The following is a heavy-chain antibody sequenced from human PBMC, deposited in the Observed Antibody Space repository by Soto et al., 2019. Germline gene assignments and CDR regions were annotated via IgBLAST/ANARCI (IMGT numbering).Heavy chain of an antibody. CDR3: ARDRIAGSGSCDN. J-gene: IGHJ4*02. CDR1: GFTFNNYW. D-gene: IGHD3-10*01. Sequence: EVLLVESGGGLVHPGGSLRLSCVASGFTFNNYWMHWVRQVPGKGLVWVSRIKTDGSSPNYADSVEGRFTISSDNGKNTLYLKRNSLRDEDTAVYYCARDRIAGSGSCDNWGQGTLVTVSS. V-gene: IGHV3-74*01. CDR2: IKTDGSSP.